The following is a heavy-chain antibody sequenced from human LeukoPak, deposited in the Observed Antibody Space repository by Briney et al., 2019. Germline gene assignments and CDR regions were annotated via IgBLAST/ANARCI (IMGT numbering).Heavy chain of an antibody. CDR2: IGCSGDFI. D-gene: IGHD3-22*01. CDR3: VKTPSAMIVVVILDY. Sequence: PGGSLRLSCAASGFTFSSYAMSWVRQAPGKGLEWVSAIGCSGDFIYYTDYVKGRFTISRDNSKNTLYLQMSSLRAEDTAVYYCVKTPSAMIVVVILDYWGQGTLVTVSS. J-gene: IGHJ4*02. V-gene: IGHV3-23*01. CDR1: GFTFSSYA.